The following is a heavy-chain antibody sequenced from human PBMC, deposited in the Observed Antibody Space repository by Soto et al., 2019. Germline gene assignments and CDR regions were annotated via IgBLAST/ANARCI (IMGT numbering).Heavy chain of an antibody. J-gene: IGHJ4*02. CDR3: AKGRGGSGSLTPRVDF. CDR2: ISGGGDTT. D-gene: IGHD3-10*01. V-gene: IGHV3-23*01. CDR1: GFTFNNYA. Sequence: EVQLLESGGGLVQPGGSPRLYCAASGFTFNNYAMTWVRQAPGKGLEWVSAISGGGDTTSYADSVKGRFTVSRDGSKNTLYLQMSSLRAEDTALYYCAKGRGGSGSLTPRVDFWGQGTLVTVSS.